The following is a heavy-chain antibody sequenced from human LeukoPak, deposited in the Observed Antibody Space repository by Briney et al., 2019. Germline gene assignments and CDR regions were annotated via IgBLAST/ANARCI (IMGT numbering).Heavy chain of an antibody. J-gene: IGHJ4*02. CDR1: GYKFRNYW. CDR2: IFPGDSDT. CDR3: ARLRDSFGYIDY. Sequence: KDGESVKISCKGYGYKFRNYWIGWVRQMPGKGLEWMGNIFPGDSDTKYSPSFQGQVTISADKSLSTAYLHWSSLMAADTAMFYCARLRDSFGYIDYWGQGTLVTVSS. D-gene: IGHD5-18*01. V-gene: IGHV5-51*01.